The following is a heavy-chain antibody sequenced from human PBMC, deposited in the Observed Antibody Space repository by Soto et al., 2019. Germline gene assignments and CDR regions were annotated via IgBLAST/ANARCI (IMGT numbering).Heavy chain of an antibody. D-gene: IGHD3-22*01. V-gene: IGHV4-61*01. CDR1: GGSVSSGSYY. J-gene: IGHJ5*02. CDR2: IYYSGST. Sequence: SETLSLTCTVSGGSVSSGSYYWSWIRQPPVKGLEWIGYIYYSGSTNYNPSLKSRVTISVDTSKNQFSLKLSYVTAADTAVYYCARASIVTMIVVGNNWFDPWGQGTLVTVSS. CDR3: ARASIVTMIVVGNNWFDP.